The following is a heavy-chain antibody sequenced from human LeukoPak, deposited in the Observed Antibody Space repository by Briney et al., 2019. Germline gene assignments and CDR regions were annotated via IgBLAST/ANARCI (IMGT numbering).Heavy chain of an antibody. CDR1: GYSISSGYY. J-gene: IGHJ4*02. D-gene: IGHD2-15*01. CDR3: ARSPTTKYCSGGSCYLRYYFDY. CDR2: IYHSGST. V-gene: IGHV4-38-2*02. Sequence: SETLSLTCTVSGYSISSGYYWGWIRQPPGKGLEWIGSIYHSGSTYYNPSLKSRVTISVDTSKNQFSLKLSSVTAADTAVCYCARSPTTKYCSGGSCYLRYYFDYWGQGTLVTVSS.